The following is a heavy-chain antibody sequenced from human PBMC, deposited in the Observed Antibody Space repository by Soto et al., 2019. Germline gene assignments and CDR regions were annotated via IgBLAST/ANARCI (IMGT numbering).Heavy chain of an antibody. Sequence: EVELLQSGGGLVQPGGSLRLSCVASGFTFNKHALAWVRQAPGKGLEWVSAISGSGSSTYDSDSVKGRFTISRDNSNNTLYLQMNSLRAEDTAIYDCAMTSGVITGISAFDHWGQGTPVTVSS. V-gene: IGHV3-23*01. J-gene: IGHJ4*02. CDR2: ISGSGSST. CDR3: AMTSGVITGISAFDH. D-gene: IGHD3-16*01. CDR1: GFTFNKHA.